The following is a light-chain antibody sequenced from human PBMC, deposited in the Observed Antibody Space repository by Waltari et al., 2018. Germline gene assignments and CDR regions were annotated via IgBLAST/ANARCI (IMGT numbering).Light chain of an antibody. J-gene: IGKJ4*01. Sequence: DIHLTQSPSSVSASVGDRVTITCRARQSISNYLNWYRQKPGNAPNLLIYAASILQSGVPSRFSGSGSGMDFNITISSLQPEDFATYYCQQLKSYPITFGGGTKVEIK. CDR2: AAS. CDR3: QQLKSYPIT. CDR1: QSISNY. V-gene: IGKV1-39*01.